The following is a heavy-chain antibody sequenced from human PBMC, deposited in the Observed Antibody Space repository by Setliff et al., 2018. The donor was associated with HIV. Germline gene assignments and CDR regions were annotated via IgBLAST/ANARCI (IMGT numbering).Heavy chain of an antibody. CDR1: GGSISSNNFC. CDR3: SRHPFAGTVDY. CDR2: IVYTGRT. D-gene: IGHD1-1*01. V-gene: IGHV4-39*01. J-gene: IGHJ4*02. Sequence: SETLSLTCTFSGGSISSNNFCWDWIRQPPEKGLEWIATIVYTGRTYYNPSLKSRVAISVDTSKNLFSLRLTSLTAADTAFYYCSRHPFAGTVDYWGQATLVTVSS.